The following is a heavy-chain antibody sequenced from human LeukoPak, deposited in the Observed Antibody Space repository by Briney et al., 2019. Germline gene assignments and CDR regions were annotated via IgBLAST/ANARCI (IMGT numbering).Heavy chain of an antibody. V-gene: IGHV1-18*01. CDR3: ARDTEVDGGDY. D-gene: IGHD3-16*01. Sequence: ASVKVSCKTSGYTFTNYAISWVRQAPGQGLEWMGWISAYNGNTKYAQKIQGRVTVTTDTATSTAYMELRSLRSDDTAVYYCARDTEVDGGDYWGQGTLVTVSS. J-gene: IGHJ4*02. CDR1: GYTFTNYA. CDR2: ISAYNGNT.